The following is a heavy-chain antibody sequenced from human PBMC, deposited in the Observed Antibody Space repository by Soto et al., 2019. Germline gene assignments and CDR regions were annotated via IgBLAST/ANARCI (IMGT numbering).Heavy chain of an antibody. V-gene: IGHV3-23*01. J-gene: IGHJ4*02. CDR3: ARRSSGWYFDY. CDR1: GFTFSSYP. Sequence: EVQLLESGGGLVQPGGSLRLSCAASGFTFSSYPMNWVRQAPGRGLEWVSVIGGSGGSTYYADSVKGRFTISRDNSKNTLYLQMNRLRAEDTAVYDWARRSSGWYFDYWGQGTLVTVSS. CDR2: IGGSGGST. D-gene: IGHD6-19*01.